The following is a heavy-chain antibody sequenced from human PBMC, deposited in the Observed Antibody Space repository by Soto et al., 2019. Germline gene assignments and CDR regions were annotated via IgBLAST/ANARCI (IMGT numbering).Heavy chain of an antibody. Sequence: GGSLRLSCAASGFTFSSYAMHWVRQAPGKGLEWVAVISYDGSNKYYADSVKGRFTISRDNSKNTLYLQMNSLRAEDTAVYYCARGFKVGATSVFDYWGQGTLVTVSS. J-gene: IGHJ4*02. CDR3: ARGFKVGATSVFDY. CDR2: ISYDGSNK. CDR1: GFTFSSYA. D-gene: IGHD1-26*01. V-gene: IGHV3-30-3*01.